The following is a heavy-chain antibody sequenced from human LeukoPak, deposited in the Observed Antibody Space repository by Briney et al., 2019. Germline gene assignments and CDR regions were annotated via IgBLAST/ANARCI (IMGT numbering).Heavy chain of an antibody. Sequence: GGSLRLSCAASGFTFSSYEMNWVRQAPGKGLEWVSYISSSGSTIYYADSVKGRFTISRDNSKNTLYLQMNSLRAEDTAVYYCARDTADGGKDHKTDYWGQGTLVTVSS. CDR2: ISSSGSTI. D-gene: IGHD4-23*01. V-gene: IGHV3-48*03. CDR1: GFTFSSYE. J-gene: IGHJ4*02. CDR3: ARDTADGGKDHKTDY.